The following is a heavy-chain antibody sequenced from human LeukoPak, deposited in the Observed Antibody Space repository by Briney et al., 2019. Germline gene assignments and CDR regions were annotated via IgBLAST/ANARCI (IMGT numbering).Heavy chain of an antibody. J-gene: IGHJ4*02. CDR1: GFTFSSYW. V-gene: IGHV3-7*01. Sequence: GGSLRLSCAASGFTFSSYWMSWVRQAPGKGLEWVANIKQDGSEKYYVDSVKGRFTISRDNAKNSLYLQMNSLRAEDTAVYYCSSDFPSMVQDSTCFGWIPPDYWGQGTLVTVSS. CDR3: SSDFPSMVQDSTCFGWIPPDY. CDR2: IKQDGSEK. D-gene: IGHD3-10*01.